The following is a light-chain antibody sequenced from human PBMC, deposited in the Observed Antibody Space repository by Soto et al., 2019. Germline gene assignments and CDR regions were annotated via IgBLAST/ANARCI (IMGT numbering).Light chain of an antibody. CDR2: AAS. J-gene: IGKJ1*01. CDR1: QSISSY. CDR3: QQSYSTPA. Sequence: DIQMTQSPSSLSASVGDRVTITCRASQSISSYLNWYQQKPGKAPKLLIYAASSLQSGVPSRFSGSGSGTEFTLTISSLQPEDFATYYCQQSYSTPAFGQGTNADMK. V-gene: IGKV1-39*01.